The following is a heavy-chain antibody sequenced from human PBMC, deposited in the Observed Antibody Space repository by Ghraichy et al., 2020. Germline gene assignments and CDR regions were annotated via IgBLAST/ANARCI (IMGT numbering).Heavy chain of an antibody. CDR1: GFNMTSRA. CDR2: ISHDGARK. D-gene: IGHD2-15*01. Sequence: GGSLRLSCAASGFNMTSRAMHWVRQAPGKWLEWVAIISHDGARKMYAASVEGRFTVSRATADNTLALQMDNLRPDDTATYYCATGYCSGTSFHFEGYYYSPMDVCGQGTTAIVSS. J-gene: IGHJ6*02. CDR3: ATGYCSGTSFHFEGYYYSPMDV. V-gene: IGHV3-30-3*01.